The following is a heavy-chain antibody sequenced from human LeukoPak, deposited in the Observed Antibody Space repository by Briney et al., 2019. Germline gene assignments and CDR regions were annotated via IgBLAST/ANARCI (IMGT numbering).Heavy chain of an antibody. CDR1: GFTFSSYW. V-gene: IGHV3-7*01. CDR3: AREGSYYSVDY. CDR2: IKQDGSEK. D-gene: IGHD1-26*01. J-gene: IGHJ4*02. Sequence: PGGSLRPSCAASGFTFSSYWMSWVRQAPGKGLEWVANIKQDGSEKYYVDSVKGRFTISRDNAKNSLYLQMNSLRAEDTAVYYCAREGSYYSVDYWGQGTLVTVSS.